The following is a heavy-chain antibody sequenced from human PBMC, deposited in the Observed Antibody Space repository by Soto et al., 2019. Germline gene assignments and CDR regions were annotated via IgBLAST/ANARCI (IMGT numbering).Heavy chain of an antibody. J-gene: IGHJ6*02. Sequence: PEGSLRLSCAASGFTFSSYAMHWVRQAPGKGLEWVAVISYDGSNKYYADSVKGRFTISRDNSKNTLYLQMNSLRAEDTAVYYCARDMYLGAPGGMDVWGQGTTVTVSS. CDR3: ARDMYLGAPGGMDV. V-gene: IGHV3-30-3*01. CDR1: GFTFSSYA. CDR2: ISYDGSNK. D-gene: IGHD1-26*01.